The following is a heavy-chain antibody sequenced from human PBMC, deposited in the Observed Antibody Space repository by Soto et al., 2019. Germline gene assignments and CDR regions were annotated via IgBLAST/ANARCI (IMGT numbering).Heavy chain of an antibody. CDR1: GFTFSDYY. CDR2: ISSSSSYT. J-gene: IGHJ4*02. V-gene: IGHV3-11*05. D-gene: IGHD3-22*01. CDR3: ATGQYYYDSSGYYYS. Sequence: QVQLVESGGGLVKPGGSLRLSCAASGFTFSDYYMSWIRQAPGKGLEWVSYISSSSSYTNYADSVKGRFTISRDNAKNSLYLQMNSLRAEDTAAYYCATGQYYYDSSGYYYSWGQGTLVTVSS.